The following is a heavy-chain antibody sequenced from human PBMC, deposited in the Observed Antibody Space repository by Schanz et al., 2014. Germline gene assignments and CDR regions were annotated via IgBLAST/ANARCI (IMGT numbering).Heavy chain of an antibody. J-gene: IGHJ4*02. V-gene: IGHV3-11*01. D-gene: IGHD2-2*01. CDR1: GFTFSDSF. Sequence: VQLVESGGGLIHPGGSLRLSCSASGFTFSDSFMSWIRQTPGKGLEWLSYISSSGNIIHYADSVKGRFTISRDNAKNSLYLQMTGLRAEDTAVYYCAAHETLSTTACYPSWGQGTLVAVSS. CDR2: ISSSGNII. CDR3: AAHETLSTTACYPS.